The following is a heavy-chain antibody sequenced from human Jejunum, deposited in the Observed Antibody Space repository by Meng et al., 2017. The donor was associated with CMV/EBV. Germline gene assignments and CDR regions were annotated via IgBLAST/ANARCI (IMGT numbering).Heavy chain of an antibody. CDR3: AREKSSCTSSTCYGVDS. D-gene: IGHD2-2*01. J-gene: IGHJ4*02. CDR1: DGTISSYY. CDR2: IHTSGTT. Sequence: GQLQVSGPGRGKLSETLSLACTVSDGTISSYYWSWIRQSAGKGLEWIGRIHTSGTTNYNPSLKSRVTLSLDTSKDQFSLKLTSVTAADTAVYYCAREKSSCTSSTCYGVDSWGQGTLVTVSS. V-gene: IGHV4-4*07.